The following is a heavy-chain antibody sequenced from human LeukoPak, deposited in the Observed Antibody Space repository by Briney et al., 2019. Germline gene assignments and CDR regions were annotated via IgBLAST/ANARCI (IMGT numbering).Heavy chain of an antibody. J-gene: IGHJ4*01. Sequence: PSETLSLTCTVSGGSISSTSYYWGWIRQPPGKGLDWIGSIYYSGSTYYNPSLKSRVTISIDTSKNQFSLKLTSVTAADTAVYYCARDRRYGDNFDYWGQGARVTVSS. CDR1: GGSISSTSYY. CDR3: ARDRRYGDNFDY. D-gene: IGHD4-17*01. V-gene: IGHV4-39*07. CDR2: IYYSGST.